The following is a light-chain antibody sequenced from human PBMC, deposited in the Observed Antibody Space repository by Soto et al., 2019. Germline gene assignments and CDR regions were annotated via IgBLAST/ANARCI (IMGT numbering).Light chain of an antibody. CDR2: GAS. CDR1: QSVSSSY. J-gene: IGKJ1*01. Sequence: ENVLTQSPGTLSLSPGERATLXXRASQSVSSSYLAWYQQKPGQAPRVXIYGASSRATGIPDRFSGSGAGTDFTLTISRLEPEDFAVYYCQQYGSSPWTFGQGTKVDIK. CDR3: QQYGSSPWT. V-gene: IGKV3-20*01.